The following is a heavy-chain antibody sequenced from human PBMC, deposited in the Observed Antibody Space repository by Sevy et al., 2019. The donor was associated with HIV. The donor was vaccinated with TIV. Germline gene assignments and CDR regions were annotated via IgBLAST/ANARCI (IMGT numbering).Heavy chain of an antibody. V-gene: IGHV3-53*01. Sequence: GSLRLSCAASGFSVSSNFLSWVRQAPGRGLEWVQIIYGGGETYYAESVKGRFTISRDSSRNTVFLQMNSLRAEDTAIYFCTTSPRPNLADYWGQGTLVTVSS. CDR3: TTSPRPNLADY. CDR2: IYGGGET. CDR1: GFSVSSNF. J-gene: IGHJ4*02. D-gene: IGHD1-1*01.